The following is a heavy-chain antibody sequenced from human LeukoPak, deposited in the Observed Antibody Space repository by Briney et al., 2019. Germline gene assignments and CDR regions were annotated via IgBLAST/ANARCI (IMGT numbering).Heavy chain of an antibody. CDR1: GYSFTSYW. CDR3: ASRYCSSTSCYSPGAFDI. J-gene: IGHJ3*02. Sequence: GESLKISCKGSGYSFTSYWIGWVRQMPGKGLEWMGIIYPGDSDTRYSPSFQGQVTISADKSNSTAYLQWSSLKASDTAMYYCASRYCSSTSCYSPGAFDIWGQGTMVTVSS. V-gene: IGHV5-51*01. D-gene: IGHD2-2*02. CDR2: IYPGDSDT.